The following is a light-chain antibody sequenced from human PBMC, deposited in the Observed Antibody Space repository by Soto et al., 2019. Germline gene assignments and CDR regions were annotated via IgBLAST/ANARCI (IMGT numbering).Light chain of an antibody. CDR3: QQTRSYPST. CDR2: EAS. J-gene: IGKJ4*01. Sequence: IQLTQSPSSLSASIGDRVTITCRASQDINSYLAWYQQKPGKAPDLLIYEASILQRGVPSRFSGSISGTDFTLTISSLQAEDFATYYCQQTRSYPSTFGGGTKVDIK. V-gene: IGKV1-9*01. CDR1: QDINSY.